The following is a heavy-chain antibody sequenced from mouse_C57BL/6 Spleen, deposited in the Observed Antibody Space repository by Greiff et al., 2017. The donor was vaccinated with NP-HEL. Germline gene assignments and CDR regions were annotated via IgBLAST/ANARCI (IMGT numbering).Heavy chain of an antibody. CDR2: IYPRSGNT. J-gene: IGHJ1*03. CDR1: GYTFTSYG. CDR3: ARTDYGKGWYFDV. V-gene: IGHV1-81*01. Sequence: QVQLQQSGAELARPGASVKLSCKASGYTFTSYGISWVKQRTGQGLEWIGEIYPRSGNTYYNEKFKGKATLTADKSSITAYMELRSLTSEDSAVYFCARTDYGKGWYFDVWGTGTTVTVSS. D-gene: IGHD2-1*01.